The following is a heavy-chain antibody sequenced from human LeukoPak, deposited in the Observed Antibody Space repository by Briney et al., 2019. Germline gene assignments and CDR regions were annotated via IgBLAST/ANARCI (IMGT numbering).Heavy chain of an antibody. D-gene: IGHD3-16*01. Sequence: ASVKVSCKASGYAFTNYAMDWVRQAPGQGPEWMGWINTNTGDPAYAPGFTGRFVFSLDTSVKTAYLQISSLKPEDTAVYYCARDAVYQGWGSSNIDRFDFWGQGTLVTVSS. CDR2: INTNTGDP. V-gene: IGHV7-4-1*02. J-gene: IGHJ4*02. CDR1: GYAFTNYA. CDR3: ARDAVYQGWGSSNIDRFDF.